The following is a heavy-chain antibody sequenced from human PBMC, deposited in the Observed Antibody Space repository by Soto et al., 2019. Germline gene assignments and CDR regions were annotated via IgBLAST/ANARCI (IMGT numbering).Heavy chain of an antibody. CDR2: ISSSSSTI. CDR3: ARGHTYDFWSCYYEEGDY. J-gene: IGHJ4*02. D-gene: IGHD3-3*01. V-gene: IGHV3-48*02. Sequence: EVQLVESGGGLVQPGGSLRLSCAASGFTFSSYSMNWVRQAPGKGLEWVSYISSSSSTIYYADSVKGRFTISRDNAKNSLYLQMNSLRDEDTAVYYCARGHTYDFWSCYYEEGDYWGQGTLVTVSS. CDR1: GFTFSSYS.